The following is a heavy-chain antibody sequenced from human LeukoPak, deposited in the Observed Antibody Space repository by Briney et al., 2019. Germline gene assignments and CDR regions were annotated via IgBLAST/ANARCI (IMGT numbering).Heavy chain of an antibody. CDR1: GFTFSRYS. CDR2: ISSTSTFI. J-gene: IGHJ6*03. V-gene: IGHV3-21*01. D-gene: IGHD3-22*01. Sequence: KSGGSLRLSCAASGFTFSRYSMNWVRQAPGKGLEWVASISSTSTFIYSADSVKGRFTISRDTAKNSLFLQMNSLRAEDTAIYYCARDYFGSSDYPQTYYYYYMDVWGKGTTVTVSS. CDR3: ARDYFGSSDYPQTYYYYYMDV.